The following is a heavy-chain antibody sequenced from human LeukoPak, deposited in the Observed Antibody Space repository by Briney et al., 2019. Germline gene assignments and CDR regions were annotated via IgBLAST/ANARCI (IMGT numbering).Heavy chain of an antibody. J-gene: IGHJ4*02. CDR2: ISGSGSAI. V-gene: IGHV3-48*03. Sequence: GGSLRLSCAASGFTFSSYEMNWVRQAPGKGLEWVSYISGSGSAIYYADSVKGRFTISRDNAKNSLYLQMNSLRAEDTAVYYCARGRYFDWFIFDYWGQGTLVTVSS. D-gene: IGHD3-9*01. CDR3: ARGRYFDWFIFDY. CDR1: GFTFSSYE.